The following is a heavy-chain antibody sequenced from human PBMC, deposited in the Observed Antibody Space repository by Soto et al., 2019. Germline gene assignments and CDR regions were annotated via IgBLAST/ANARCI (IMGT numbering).Heavy chain of an antibody. J-gene: IGHJ5*02. CDR1: GYTFTSYG. CDR3: AKSTIFGVVPSFDP. CDR2: ISAYNGNT. Sequence: ASVKVSCKASGYTFTSYGISWVRQAPGQGLEWMGWISAYNGNTNYAQKLQGRVTMTTDTSTSTAYMELRSLRSDDTAVYYCAKSTIFGVVPSFDPWSQGTLVTVSS. V-gene: IGHV1-18*01. D-gene: IGHD3-3*01.